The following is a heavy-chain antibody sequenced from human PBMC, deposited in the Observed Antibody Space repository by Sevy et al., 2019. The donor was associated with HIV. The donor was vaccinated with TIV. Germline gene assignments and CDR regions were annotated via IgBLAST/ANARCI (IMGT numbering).Heavy chain of an antibody. CDR3: ARGRLLAAAGSTGYTPASDGFDY. D-gene: IGHD6-13*01. CDR2: IYYSGST. V-gene: IGHV4-39*01. J-gene: IGHJ4*02. CDR1: GGYISSSSYY. Sequence: SETLSLTCTVSGGYISSSSYYWGWIRQPPGKGLEWIGSIYYSGSTYYNPSLKSRVTISVDTSKNQFSLKLSSVTAADTAVYYCARGRLLAAAGSTGYTPASDGFDYWGQGTLVTVSS.